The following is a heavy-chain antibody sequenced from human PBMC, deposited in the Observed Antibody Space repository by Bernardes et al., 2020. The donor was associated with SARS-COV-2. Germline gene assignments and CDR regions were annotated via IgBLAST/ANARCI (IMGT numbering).Heavy chain of an antibody. V-gene: IGHV3-73*01. D-gene: IGHD2-15*01. CDR2: IRSNANSYAT. CDR1: GFTFSGSA. J-gene: IGHJ6*02. CDR3: TETRDQWYSPVKGYYYYGMDV. Sequence: GGSLRLSCAASGFTFSGSAMHWVRQASGKGLEWVGRIRSNANSYATAYAASVKGRFTISRDDSKNTAYLQMNSLKTEDTAVYYCTETRDQWYSPVKGYYYYGMDVWGQGTTVTVSS.